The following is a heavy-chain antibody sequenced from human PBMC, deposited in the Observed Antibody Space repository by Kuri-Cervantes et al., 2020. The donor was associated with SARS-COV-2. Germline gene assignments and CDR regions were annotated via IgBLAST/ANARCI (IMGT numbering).Heavy chain of an antibody. J-gene: IGHJ6*03. D-gene: IGHD4-17*01. V-gene: IGHV4-39*07. CDR3: ARVVLSRLTTVTSYYYYYYYMDV. CDR2: IYYSGST. Sequence: GSLRLSCTVSGGSISSSSYYWGWIRQPPGKGLEWIGSIYYSGSTYYNPSLKSRVTISVDTSKNQFSLKLSSVTAADTAVYYCARVVLSRLTTVTSYYYYYYYMDVWGKGTTVTVSS. CDR1: GGSISSSSYY.